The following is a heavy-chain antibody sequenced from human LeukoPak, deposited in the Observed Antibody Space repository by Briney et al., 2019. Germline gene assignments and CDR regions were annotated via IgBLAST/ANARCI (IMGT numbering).Heavy chain of an antibody. Sequence: PGGTLRLSCAGSGFPFSSHGMNWVRQAPGKGLEWVSFIYSDNTHYSDSVKGRSTISRDNSKNTLYLQMNSLRAEDTAVYYCARRAGAYSHPYDYWGQGTLVTVSS. CDR2: IYSDNT. D-gene: IGHD4/OR15-4a*01. CDR3: ARRAGAYSHPYDY. CDR1: GFPFSSHG. J-gene: IGHJ4*02. V-gene: IGHV3-53*01.